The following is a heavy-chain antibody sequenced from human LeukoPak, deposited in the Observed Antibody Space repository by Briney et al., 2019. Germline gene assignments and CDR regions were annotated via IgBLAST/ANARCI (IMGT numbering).Heavy chain of an antibody. CDR2: ISAYNGNT. CDR1: GYTFTSYG. J-gene: IGHJ5*02. Sequence: ASVKVSCKASGYTFTSYGISWVRQAPGQGLEWMGWISAYNGNTNYAQKFQGRVTMTTDTSTSTAYMELRSLRSDDTAVYYCARVDSSGWSHHGWFDPWGQGTLVTVSS. D-gene: IGHD6-19*01. CDR3: ARVDSSGWSHHGWFDP. V-gene: IGHV1-18*01.